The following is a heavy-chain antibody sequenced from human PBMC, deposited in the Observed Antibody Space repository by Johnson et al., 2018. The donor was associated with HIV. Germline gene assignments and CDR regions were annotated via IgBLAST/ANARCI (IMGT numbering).Heavy chain of an antibody. CDR2: IKSKTDGGTT. D-gene: IGHD6-13*01. J-gene: IGHJ3*02. Sequence: VQLVESGGGLVKPGGSLRLSCAASGFTFSNAWMSWVRQAPGKGLEWVGRIKSKTDGGTTDYAAPVTGRFTISRDDSKNTLYLQMNSLKTEDTAVYYCTTAASSSWYGEDAFDIWGQGTMVTVSS. CDR1: GFTFSNAW. V-gene: IGHV3-15*01. CDR3: TTAASSSWYGEDAFDI.